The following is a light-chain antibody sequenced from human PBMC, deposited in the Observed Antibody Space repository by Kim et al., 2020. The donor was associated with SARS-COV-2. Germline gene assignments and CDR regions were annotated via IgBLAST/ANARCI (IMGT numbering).Light chain of an antibody. Sequence: SLVGNGATTCRAGHNINTWLFLCHQKPGKAPKLLIYSASSILRGVPSWFSGSGSATAFTLPTTRLLPDDSATSYCQHAYSFPPFTFGQGTKVDIK. J-gene: IGKJ1*01. V-gene: IGKV1-12*01. CDR1: HNINTW. CDR2: SAS. CDR3: QHAYSFPPFT.